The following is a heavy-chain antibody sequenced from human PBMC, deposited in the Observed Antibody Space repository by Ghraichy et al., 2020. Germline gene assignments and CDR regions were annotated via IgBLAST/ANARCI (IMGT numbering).Heavy chain of an antibody. V-gene: IGHV3-23*01. CDR1: GFTFSSYA. CDR3: AKPAELDYGGTNWYFDL. Sequence: GGSLRLSCAASGFTFSSYAMSWVRQAPGKGLEWVSAISGSGGSTYYADSVKGRFTISRDNSKNTLYLQMNSLRAEDTAVYYCAKPAELDYGGTNWYFDLWGRGTLVTVSS. CDR2: ISGSGGST. J-gene: IGHJ2*01. D-gene: IGHD4-23*01.